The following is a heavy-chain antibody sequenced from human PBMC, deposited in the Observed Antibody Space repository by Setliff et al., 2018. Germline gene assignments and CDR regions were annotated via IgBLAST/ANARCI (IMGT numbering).Heavy chain of an antibody. D-gene: IGHD5-12*01. V-gene: IGHV4-34*01. CDR2: INHSGST. J-gene: IGHJ4*02. CDR1: GESFSESFSGYY. Sequence: PSETLSLTCAVYGESFSESFSGYYWNWIRQPPGKGLEWIGEINHSGSTNYNPSLKSRVTMSIDTSKNQFSLNLNSVTAADTAVYYCARGGYSRGPPVYYFDYWGQGTLVTAPQ. CDR3: ARGGYSRGPPVYYFDY.